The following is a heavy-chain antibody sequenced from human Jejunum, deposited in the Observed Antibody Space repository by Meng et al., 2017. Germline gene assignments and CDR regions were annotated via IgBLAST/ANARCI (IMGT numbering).Heavy chain of an antibody. J-gene: IGHJ4*02. D-gene: IGHD3-3*01. Sequence: PPQPCGAGILKASYTRAPSWTCNGCSSGTYYWTWFRQSQEKGLEWIGEINRSGSTSSNPSLKSRVAISMDTSKNQFFLRLDSVTAADTAVYYCARGRSIDFRLAKYDYWGQGTLVTVSS. CDR2: INRSGST. CDR1: GCSSGTYY. V-gene: IGHV4-34*01. CDR3: ARGRSIDFRLAKYDY.